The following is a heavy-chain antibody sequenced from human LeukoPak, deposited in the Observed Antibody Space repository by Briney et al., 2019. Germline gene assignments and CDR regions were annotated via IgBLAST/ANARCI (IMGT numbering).Heavy chain of an antibody. Sequence: GGSLRLSCAASGFTFGSPWMHWVRQAPGKGLVWVSRITSDGSATAYADSMKGRFTISRDNAENTLYLQMNSLRAEDTAVYYCARGTAGYHSSYFDYWVQGTLVTVSS. V-gene: IGHV3-74*01. CDR1: GFTFGSPW. D-gene: IGHD3-16*02. CDR2: ITSDGSAT. J-gene: IGHJ4*02. CDR3: ARGTAGYHSSYFDY.